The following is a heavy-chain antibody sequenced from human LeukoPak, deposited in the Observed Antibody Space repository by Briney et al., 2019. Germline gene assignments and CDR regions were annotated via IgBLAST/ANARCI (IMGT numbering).Heavy chain of an antibody. CDR2: ISSDGGRT. V-gene: IGHV3-64*04. Sequence: GGSLRLSCSASGFTFSSYAMYWVRQAPGKGLEYVSGISSDGGRTNYADSVKARFTISRDNSKNTLYLQMNSLRAEDTAVYYCAKGPAMGYYDSSGYDNWGQGTLVTVSS. J-gene: IGHJ4*02. D-gene: IGHD3-22*01. CDR1: GFTFSSYA. CDR3: AKGPAMGYYDSSGYDN.